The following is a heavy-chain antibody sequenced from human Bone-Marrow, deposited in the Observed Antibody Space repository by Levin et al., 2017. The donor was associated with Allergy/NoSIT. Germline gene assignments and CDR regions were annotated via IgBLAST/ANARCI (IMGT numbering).Heavy chain of an antibody. D-gene: IGHD3-22*01. CDR2: ISSSGDST. CDR1: GFSFWHYT. J-gene: IGHJ4*02. V-gene: IGHV3-48*02. Sequence: GESLKISCAASGFSFWHYTMNWVRQAPGKGLEWVSCISSSGDSTYYVDSVKGRFTISRDNAKNSLYLQLNRLRDEDTALYYCAKDPARGYYDSSGYSGDHWGQGTLVTVSS. CDR3: AKDPARGYYDSSGYSGDH.